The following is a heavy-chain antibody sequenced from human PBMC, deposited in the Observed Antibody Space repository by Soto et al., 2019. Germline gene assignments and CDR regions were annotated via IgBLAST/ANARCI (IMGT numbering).Heavy chain of an antibody. V-gene: IGHV4-31*03. CDR3: ARDPLPAAPLTFQYSSSRGGSH. D-gene: IGHD6-13*01. CDR2: IYYNGTT. CDR1: GGSIRSPNFS. J-gene: IGHJ4*02. Sequence: PSETLSLTCIVIGGSIRSPNFSWSWIRHHPGKGPERIGNIYYNGTTTYNPSLESRLTISLDPSKNQFSLTLKSVTAEDTAVYYCARDPLPAAPLTFQYSSSRGGSHWGQGTLVTVSS.